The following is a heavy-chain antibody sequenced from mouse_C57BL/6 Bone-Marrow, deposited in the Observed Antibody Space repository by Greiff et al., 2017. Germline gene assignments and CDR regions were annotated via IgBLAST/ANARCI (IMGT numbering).Heavy chain of an antibody. CDR1: GFNIQDDY. J-gene: IGHJ3*01. V-gene: IGHV14-4*01. Sequence: EVQLQQSGAELVRPGASVKLSCTASGFNIQDDYMHWVKQRPEQGLEWIGWIDPENGDTEYASKFQGKATITADTSSNTAYLQLSSLTSEDTDVYYCTTRVYFIYYYGSSSAWFAYWGQGTLVTVSA. CDR3: TTRVYFIYYYGSSSAWFAY. D-gene: IGHD1-1*01. CDR2: IDPENGDT.